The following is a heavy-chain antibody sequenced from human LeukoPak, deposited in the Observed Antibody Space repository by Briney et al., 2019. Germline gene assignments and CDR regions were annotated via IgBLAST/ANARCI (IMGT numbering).Heavy chain of an antibody. V-gene: IGHV3-30*04. Sequence: GGSLRLSCAASGFTFSSYAMHWVRQAPGKGLEWVALISYAGSNKYYADSVKGRFTISRDNSKSTLYLQMNSLRAEDTAVYYCARSPLRFYFDYWGQGTLVTVSS. CDR1: GFTFSSYA. J-gene: IGHJ4*02. CDR2: ISYAGSNK. D-gene: IGHD4-17*01. CDR3: ARSPLRFYFDY.